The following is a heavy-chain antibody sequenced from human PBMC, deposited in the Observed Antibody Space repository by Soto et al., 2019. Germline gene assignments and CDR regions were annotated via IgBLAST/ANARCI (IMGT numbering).Heavy chain of an antibody. Sequence: QVQLVESGGGVVQPGRSLRLSCAASGFTFSQHGMHWVRQAPGKGLEWVALITSDASNKYYADSVKGRFTISRDNSKNTLSLQMNSLGVEDTAIYYCVKRGYCSSTKCYPWHFDSWGQGTLVTVSS. CDR1: GFTFSQHG. J-gene: IGHJ4*02. V-gene: IGHV3-30*18. CDR3: VKRGYCSSTKCYPWHFDS. D-gene: IGHD2-2*01. CDR2: ITSDASNK.